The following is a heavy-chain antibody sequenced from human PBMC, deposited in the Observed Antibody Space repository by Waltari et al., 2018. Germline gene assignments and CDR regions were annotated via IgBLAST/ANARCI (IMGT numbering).Heavy chain of an antibody. CDR3: ASVPCSGGSCYSLGTDY. CDR1: GFTFSSYS. CDR2: ISSSRSYI. V-gene: IGHV3-21*04. J-gene: IGHJ4*02. Sequence: EVQLVESGGGLVKPGGSLRLSCAASGFTFSSYSMNWVRQAPGKGLEWVSSISSSRSYIYYADSVKGRFTISRDNAKNTLYLQMNSLRAEDTAVYYCASVPCSGGSCYSLGTDYWGQGTLVTVSS. D-gene: IGHD2-15*01.